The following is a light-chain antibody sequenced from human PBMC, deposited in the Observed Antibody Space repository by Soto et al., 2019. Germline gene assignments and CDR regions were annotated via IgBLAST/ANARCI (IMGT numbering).Light chain of an antibody. CDR2: DDS. V-gene: IGLV3-21*02. J-gene: IGLJ2*01. CDR1: NIGSKS. CDR3: QVWDSSSDHPEVV. Sequence: SYELTQPPSVSVAPGQTARITCGGNNIGSKSVHWYQQKPGQAPVLVVYDDSDRPSGNPERFSGSNSGNTATLTISRVEAGDEADYYCQVWDSSSDHPEVVFGGGTKLTVL.